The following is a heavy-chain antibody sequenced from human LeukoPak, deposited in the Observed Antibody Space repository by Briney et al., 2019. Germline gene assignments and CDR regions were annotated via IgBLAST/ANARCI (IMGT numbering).Heavy chain of an antibody. D-gene: IGHD3-22*01. J-gene: IGHJ4*02. CDR3: ARGLGTYDSSELTWPMISF. CDR2: MNPNNGDT. Sequence: ASVKVSCKASGYTFTSYEINWVRQATGQGLEWMGWMNPNNGDTAFARKFQGRITMTRSTSISTAYMELSSLTSEDTAVYYCARGLGTYDSSELTWPMISFWGQGILVTVSS. CDR1: GYTFTSYE. V-gene: IGHV1-8*01.